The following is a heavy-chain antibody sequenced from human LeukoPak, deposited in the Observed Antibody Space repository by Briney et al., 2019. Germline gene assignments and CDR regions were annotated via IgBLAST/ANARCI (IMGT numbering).Heavy chain of an antibody. Sequence: PSETLSLTCTVSGGSISSSSYYWGWIRQPPGKGLEWIGSIYYSGSTYYNPSLKSRVTISVGTSKNQFSLKLSSVTAADTAVYCCARDTAMVFDYWGQGTLVTVSS. CDR1: GGSISSSSYY. CDR3: ARDTAMVFDY. J-gene: IGHJ4*02. D-gene: IGHD5-18*01. CDR2: IYYSGST. V-gene: IGHV4-39*07.